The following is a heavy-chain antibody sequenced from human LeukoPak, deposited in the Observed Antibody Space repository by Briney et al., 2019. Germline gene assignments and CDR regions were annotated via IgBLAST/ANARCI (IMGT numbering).Heavy chain of an antibody. CDR1: GFAFDDFA. CDR3: SRHGLVDFDY. J-gene: IGHJ4*02. V-gene: IGHV3-49*04. CDR2: IRRRAYGGAA. Sequence: PGQSLRLSCPTSGFAFDDFAMSWVRQPAGKGLEWVGFIRRRAYGGAAEYAASVKGRFIISRDDSKGIAYLQMNSLKTEDTAVYYCSRHGLVDFDYWGQGSWVIVSP.